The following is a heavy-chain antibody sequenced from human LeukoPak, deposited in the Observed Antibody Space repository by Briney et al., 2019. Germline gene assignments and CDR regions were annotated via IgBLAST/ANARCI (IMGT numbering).Heavy chain of an antibody. CDR1: GFTFSSYG. CDR2: VSYDGSNK. Sequence: PGRSLRLSCAASGFTFSSYGMHWVRQAPGKGLEWVAVVSYDGSNKYYADSVKGRFTISRDNSKNTLYLQMNSLRAEDTAVYYCAKDPRGVLLGSGSYYFLDWGQGTLVTVSS. D-gene: IGHD3-10*01. J-gene: IGHJ4*02. CDR3: AKDPRGVLLGSGSYYFLD. V-gene: IGHV3-30*18.